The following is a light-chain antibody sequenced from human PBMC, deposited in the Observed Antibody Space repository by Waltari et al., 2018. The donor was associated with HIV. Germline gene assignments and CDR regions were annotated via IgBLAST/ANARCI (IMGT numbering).Light chain of an antibody. CDR1: QSVSTF. CDR3: QQRDNWPPAPT. V-gene: IGKV3-11*01. J-gene: IGKJ4*01. CDR2: DAS. Sequence: ENVLTQSPATLSLSPGERATLSCRASQSVSTFLAWYQQKPGQAPRLLIYDASIRATGIPARFSGSGSGTDFTLTISSLEPEDFAVYYCQQRDNWPPAPTFGGGTKVEI.